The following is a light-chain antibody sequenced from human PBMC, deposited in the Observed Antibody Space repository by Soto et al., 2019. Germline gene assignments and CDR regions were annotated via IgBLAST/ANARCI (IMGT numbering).Light chain of an antibody. J-gene: IGKJ2*01. V-gene: IGKV3-20*01. CDR2: DAS. CDR3: QQYERPPFA. CDR1: QRVSNSY. Sequence: EIVLTQSPGTLSLSPGDRATLSCRASQRVSNSYLAWYQQKPGQAPRLLIYDASTRAAGVPDRVTGGGSGTDLTLTISALEPEDFALYCCQQYERPPFAFGQGTMLEI.